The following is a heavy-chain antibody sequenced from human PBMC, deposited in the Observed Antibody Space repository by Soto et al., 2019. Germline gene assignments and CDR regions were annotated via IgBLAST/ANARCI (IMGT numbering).Heavy chain of an antibody. J-gene: IGHJ4*02. V-gene: IGHV3-74*01. CDR1: GFTFSNDW. D-gene: IGHD4-4*01. CDR3: ARGPRGVYGNDY. CDR2: INMDGSST. Sequence: EVQLVESGGGLVQPGGSLRLSCAASGFTFSNDWIHWVRQAAGKGLVWVSRINMDGSSTNYADSVKGRFTISRDNAKNPLYLQMNSLRVDDTAIYFCARGPRGVYGNDYWGQGALVTVSS.